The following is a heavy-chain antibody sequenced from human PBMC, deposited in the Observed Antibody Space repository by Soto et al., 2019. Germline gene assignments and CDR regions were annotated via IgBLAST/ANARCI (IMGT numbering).Heavy chain of an antibody. CDR3: AKDSSGYYPRGYFDY. CDR2: ISGSGGST. CDR1: GFTFSSYA. V-gene: IGHV3-23*01. D-gene: IGHD3-22*01. Sequence: GGSLRLSCAASGFTFSSYAMSWVRQAPGKGLEWVSAISGSGGSTYYADPVKGRFTISRDNSKNTLYLQMNSLRAEDTAVYYCAKDSSGYYPRGYFDYWGQGTLVTVSS. J-gene: IGHJ4*02.